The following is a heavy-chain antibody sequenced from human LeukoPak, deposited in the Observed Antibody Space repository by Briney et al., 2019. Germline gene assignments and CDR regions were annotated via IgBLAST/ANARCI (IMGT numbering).Heavy chain of an antibody. V-gene: IGHV3-23*01. Sequence: GGSLRLSCAASGFSVSDTYMIWVRQAPGKGLEWVSAISGSGGSTYYADSVKGHFTISRDNSKNTLYLQMNSLRAEDTAVYYCAKDKWSLYYFDYWGQGTLVTVSS. CDR3: AKDKWSLYYFDY. CDR2: ISGSGGST. D-gene: IGHD2-15*01. J-gene: IGHJ4*02. CDR1: GFSVSDTY.